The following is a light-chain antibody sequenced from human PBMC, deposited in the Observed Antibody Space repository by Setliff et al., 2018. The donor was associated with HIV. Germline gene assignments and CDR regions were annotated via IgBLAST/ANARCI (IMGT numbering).Light chain of an antibody. CDR2: LGS. V-gene: IGKV2-28*01. CDR3: MQALQTHLYT. Sequence: DIVMTQSPLFLPVTPGEPASISCRSSQSLLHSNGYDYLDWYLQKPGQPPQLLIYLGSSRASGVPDRFSGSGSGTDFTLKISRVEAEDVGVYYCMQALQTHLYTFGQGTKVDIK. J-gene: IGKJ2*01. CDR1: QSLLHSNGYDY.